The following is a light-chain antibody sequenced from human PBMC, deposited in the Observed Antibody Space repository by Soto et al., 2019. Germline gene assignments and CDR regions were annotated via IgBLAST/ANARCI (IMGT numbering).Light chain of an antibody. CDR3: SSYAGGNNLV. CDR2: EVN. Sequence: QSALTQPPSASGSPGQSVTISCTGTSSDVGNYNYVSWYQQHPGKAPKVMIYEVNKRPSGVPDLFSGSKSGNTASLTVSGLQAEDEAEYYCSSYAGGNNLVFGGGTKLTVL. V-gene: IGLV2-8*01. J-gene: IGLJ2*01. CDR1: SSDVGNYNY.